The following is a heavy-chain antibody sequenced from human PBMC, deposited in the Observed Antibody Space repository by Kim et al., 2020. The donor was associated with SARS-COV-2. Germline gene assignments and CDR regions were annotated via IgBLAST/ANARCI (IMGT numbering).Heavy chain of an antibody. J-gene: IGHJ4*02. Sequence: SVKGRFTISRDNPKNALYLRMNSMGAEDTAVYYCAKDAHRSSGGSFALNYWGQRTLVTVSS. V-gene: IGHV3-66*01. CDR3: AKDAHRSSGGSFALNY. D-gene: IGHD2-15*01.